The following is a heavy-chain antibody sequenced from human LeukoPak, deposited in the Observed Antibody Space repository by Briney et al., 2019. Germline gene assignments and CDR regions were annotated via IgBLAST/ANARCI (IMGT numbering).Heavy chain of an antibody. CDR3: ARGLDERYYYDSSGYGDAFDI. J-gene: IGHJ3*02. D-gene: IGHD3-22*01. CDR2: IIPIFGTA. Sequence: ASVKDSCKASGGTFSSYAISWVRQAPGQGLGWMGGIIPIFGTANYAQKFQGRVTITTDESTSTAYMELSSLRSEDTAVYYCARGLDERYYYDSSGYGDAFDIWGQGTMVTVSS. CDR1: GGTFSSYA. V-gene: IGHV1-69*05.